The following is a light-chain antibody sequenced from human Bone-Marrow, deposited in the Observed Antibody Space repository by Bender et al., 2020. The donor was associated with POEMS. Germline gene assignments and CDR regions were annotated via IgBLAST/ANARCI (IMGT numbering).Light chain of an antibody. CDR3: TSYSDSASANWL. CDR1: SSDVGGFNY. Sequence: QSALTQPRSVSGSPGQSVTISCSGTSSDVGGFNYVSWYQQHPGKAPKIMIYDVYKRPSGVPHRFSGSRSGNTASLTISGLQAEDEADYYCTSYSDSASANWLFGGGTKLTVL. V-gene: IGLV2-11*01. CDR2: DVY. J-gene: IGLJ3*02.